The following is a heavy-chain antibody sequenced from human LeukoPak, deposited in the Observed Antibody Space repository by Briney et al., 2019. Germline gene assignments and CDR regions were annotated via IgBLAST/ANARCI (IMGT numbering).Heavy chain of an antibody. J-gene: IGHJ4*02. D-gene: IGHD6-13*01. CDR3: LKYSSTWYGFGY. Sequence: PGGSLRLSCAASGFTFSGSAMHWVRQASGKGLEWVGRIRSKTDGGTTDYAAPVKGRFTISRDDSKNTLYLQMNSLKTEDTAVYYCLKYSSTWYGFGYWGQGALVTVSS. V-gene: IGHV3-15*01. CDR2: IRSKTDGGTT. CDR1: GFTFSGSA.